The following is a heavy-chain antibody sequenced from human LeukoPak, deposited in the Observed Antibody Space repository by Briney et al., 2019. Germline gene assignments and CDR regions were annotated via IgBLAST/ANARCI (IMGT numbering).Heavy chain of an antibody. V-gene: IGHV1-18*04. CDR3: ARVASLLKELDP. D-gene: IGHD3-10*01. J-gene: IGHJ5*02. CDR1: AYTFINYY. Sequence: ASVKVSCKASAYTFINYYMHWVRQAPGQGLEWMGWISAYNGNTNYAQKLQGRVTMTTDTSTSTAYMELRSLRSDDTAVYYCARVASLLKELDPWGQGTLVTVSS. CDR2: ISAYNGNT.